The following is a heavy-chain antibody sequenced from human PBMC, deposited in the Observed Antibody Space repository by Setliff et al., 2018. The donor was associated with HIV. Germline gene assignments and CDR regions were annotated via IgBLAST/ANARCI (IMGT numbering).Heavy chain of an antibody. J-gene: IGHJ4*02. Sequence: SETLSLTCTVSGGSIDSTSYYWGWIRQPPGKGLEWIGSIYYSGTTYYNPSLKSRVTISVDTSKNQLSLKLSSVTAADTAVYYCAREIYGGNSRPFDYWGQGTLVTVSS. CDR3: AREIYGGNSRPFDY. D-gene: IGHD4-17*01. CDR1: GGSIDSTSYY. CDR2: IYYSGTT. V-gene: IGHV4-39*07.